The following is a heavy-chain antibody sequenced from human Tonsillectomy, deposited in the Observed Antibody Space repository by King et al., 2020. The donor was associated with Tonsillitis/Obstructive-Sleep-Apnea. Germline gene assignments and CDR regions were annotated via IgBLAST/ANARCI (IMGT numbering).Heavy chain of an antibody. CDR2: IKQDGSEK. V-gene: IGHV3-7*01. CDR1: GFTFSSYW. J-gene: IGHJ3*02. Sequence: VQLVESGGGLVQPGGSLRLSCAASGFTFSSYWMSWVRQAPGKGLEWMANIKQDGSEKYYVDSVKGRFTISRDNAKNSLYLQMNSLRAEDTAVYYCARVGYCTGTSCYLSTFDIWGQGTMVTVSS. D-gene: IGHD2-2*03. CDR3: ARVGYCTGTSCYLSTFDI.